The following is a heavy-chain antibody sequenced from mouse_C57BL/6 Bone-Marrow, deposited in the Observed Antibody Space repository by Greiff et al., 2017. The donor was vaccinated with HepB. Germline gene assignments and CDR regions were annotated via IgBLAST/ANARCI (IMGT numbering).Heavy chain of an antibody. D-gene: IGHD1-1*01. CDR2: ILPGSGST. J-gene: IGHJ2*01. CDR1: GYTFSNSW. CDR3: ARRSLLRGYFDC. Sequence: VQLVVSGAELMKPGASVKISCKATGYTFSNSWIEWINQRPGHGLEWIGEILPGSGSTNYNEKFLGKASFTADTSSNTAYMQLSSLTSDDSAVYYCARRSLLRGYFDCWGQGTTLTVSS. V-gene: IGHV1-9*01.